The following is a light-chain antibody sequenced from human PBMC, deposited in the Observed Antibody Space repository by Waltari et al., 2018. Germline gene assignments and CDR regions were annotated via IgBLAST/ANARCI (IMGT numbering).Light chain of an antibody. CDR2: GTS. CDR1: QSVGRS. V-gene: IGKV3-20*01. Sequence: EIVLTQSPGTLSLSPGERATLSCRASQSVGRSLTWYQQKPGQAPRLLIYGTSTRATGIPDRFSGSGSGTDFSLTISRLEPEDFAVYYCQKYERLPATFGQWTKVEIK. J-gene: IGKJ1*01. CDR3: QKYERLPAT.